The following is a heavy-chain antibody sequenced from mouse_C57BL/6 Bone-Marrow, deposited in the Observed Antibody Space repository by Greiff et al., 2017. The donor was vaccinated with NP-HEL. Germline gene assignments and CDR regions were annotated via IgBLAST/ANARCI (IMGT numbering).Heavy chain of an antibody. V-gene: IGHV1-22*01. J-gene: IGHJ2*01. CDR3: ARGGPDYFDY. CDR2: INPNNGGT. Sequence: EVKLQESGPELVKPGASVKMSCKASGYTFTDYNMHWVKQSHGKSLEWIGYINPNNGGTSYNQKFKGKATLTVNKSSSTAYMELRSLTSEDSAVYYCARGGPDYFDYWGQGTTLTVSS. CDR1: GYTFTDYN.